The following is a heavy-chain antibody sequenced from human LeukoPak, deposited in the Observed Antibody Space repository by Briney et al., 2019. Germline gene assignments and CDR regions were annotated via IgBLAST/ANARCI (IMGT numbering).Heavy chain of an antibody. V-gene: IGHV3-30*18. D-gene: IGHD3-16*01. CDR1: GFTFSSYG. Sequence: GGSLRLSCAASGFTFSSYGMHWVRQAPGKGLEWVAVISNDESKKYYADSVKGRFTISRDNSKNTLSLQVSSLRAEDTAVYYCAKDRYGYAFEYFGSWGQGTLVTVSS. CDR3: AKDRYGYAFEYFGS. CDR2: ISNDESKK. J-gene: IGHJ4*02.